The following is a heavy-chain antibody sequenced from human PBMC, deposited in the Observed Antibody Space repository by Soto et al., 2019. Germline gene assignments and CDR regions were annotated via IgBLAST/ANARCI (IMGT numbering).Heavy chain of an antibody. CDR3: ARFKQQLGDYYYYGMDV. D-gene: IGHD6-13*01. J-gene: IGHJ6*02. V-gene: IGHV4-59*01. Sequence: SETLSLTCTVSGGSISSYYWSWIRQPPGKGLEWIGYIYYSGSTNYNPSLKSRVTISVDTSKNQFSLKMSSVTAADTAVYYCARFKQQLGDYYYYGMDVWGQGTTVTVSS. CDR1: GGSISSYY. CDR2: IYYSGST.